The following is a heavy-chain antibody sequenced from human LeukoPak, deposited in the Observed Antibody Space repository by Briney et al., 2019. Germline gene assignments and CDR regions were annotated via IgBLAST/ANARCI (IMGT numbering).Heavy chain of an antibody. CDR3: AQSSSQYYYGMDV. CDR1: GFTVSSNY. CDR2: IYSGGST. J-gene: IGHJ6*02. V-gene: IGHV3-53*01. Sequence: GGSLRLSCAASGFTVSSNYMSWVRQAPGKGLGWVSVIYSGGSTYYADSVKGRFTISRDNSKNTLYLQMNSLRVEDTAVYYCAQSSSQYYYGMDVWSQGTTVTVSS. D-gene: IGHD6-13*01.